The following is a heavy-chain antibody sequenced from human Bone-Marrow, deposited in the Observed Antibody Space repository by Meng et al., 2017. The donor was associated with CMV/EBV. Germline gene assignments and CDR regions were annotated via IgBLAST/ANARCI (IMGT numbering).Heavy chain of an antibody. D-gene: IGHD5-18*01. CDR2: ISATGSYI. CDR3: AREYSYGPFDY. J-gene: IGHJ4*02. CDR1: GITFDTYS. Sequence: GESLKISCAASGITFDTYSMNWVRQAPGKGLEWVSSISATGSYIHYADSLKGRFTISRDNAKNSLSLQLNSLRAEDTAVYYCAREYSYGPFDYWGQGMVVTVSS. V-gene: IGHV3-21*01.